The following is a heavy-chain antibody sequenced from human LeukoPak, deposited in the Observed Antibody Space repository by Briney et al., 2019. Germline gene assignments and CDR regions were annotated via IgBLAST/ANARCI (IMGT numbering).Heavy chain of an antibody. J-gene: IGHJ4*02. Sequence: ASVKVSCTASGYTFTSYGISWVRQAPGQGLEWMGWISAYNGNTNYAQKLEGSITMTTDTSTSTAYMELRSLRSDDTAVYYCAYSSSWSLFDYWGQGTLVTVSS. CDR3: AYSSSWSLFDY. V-gene: IGHV1-18*01. D-gene: IGHD6-13*01. CDR2: ISAYNGNT. CDR1: GYTFTSYG.